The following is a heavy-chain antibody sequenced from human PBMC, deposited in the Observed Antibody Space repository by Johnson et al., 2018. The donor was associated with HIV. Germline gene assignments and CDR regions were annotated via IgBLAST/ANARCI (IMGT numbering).Heavy chain of an antibody. J-gene: IGHJ3*02. CDR1: GFSFDDYG. Sequence: VQLVESGGRVVRPGGSLTLSCAASGFSFDDYGMTWVRQIAGKGLEWVSGINWNGGATGYADSVKGRFTISRDNAKNSLYLQMNSLRAEDTALYYCARARGQLTRGDDAFDIWGQGTMVTVSS. CDR2: INWNGGAT. CDR3: ARARGQLTRGDDAFDI. D-gene: IGHD6-13*01. V-gene: IGHV3-20*04.